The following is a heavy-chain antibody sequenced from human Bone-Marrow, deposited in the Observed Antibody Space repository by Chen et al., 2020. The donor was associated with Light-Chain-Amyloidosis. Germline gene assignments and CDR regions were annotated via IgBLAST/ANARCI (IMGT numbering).Heavy chain of an antibody. V-gene: IGHV4-34*01. D-gene: IGHD5-12*01. CDR3: ARYEPHFSDSIISGYTA. CDR2: INHSGSA. CDR1: NGAFGDDY. J-gene: IGHJ5*02. Sequence: QVELQQWGAGLLKPSETLSLTCGIHNGAFGDDYWTWIRKPQGKGLQWIEEINHSGSANYNSSLKSRTTISVDKSKNQFSLRMISVTAADTAVYYCARYEPHFSDSIISGYTAWGQGTSVTVSS.